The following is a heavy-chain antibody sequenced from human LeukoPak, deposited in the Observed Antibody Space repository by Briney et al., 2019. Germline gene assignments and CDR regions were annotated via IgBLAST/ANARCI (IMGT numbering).Heavy chain of an antibody. CDR2: IYTSGST. J-gene: IGHJ6*03. V-gene: IGHV4-61*02. CDR3: ARDRYDSKRYYYYMDV. CDR1: GGSISSGSYY. D-gene: IGHD3-3*01. Sequence: PSQTLSLTYTVSGGSISSGSYYWSWIRQPAGKGLEWIGRIYTSGSTNYNPSLKSRVTISVDTSKNQFSLKLSSVTAADTAVYYCARDRYDSKRYYYYMDVWGKGTTVTVSS.